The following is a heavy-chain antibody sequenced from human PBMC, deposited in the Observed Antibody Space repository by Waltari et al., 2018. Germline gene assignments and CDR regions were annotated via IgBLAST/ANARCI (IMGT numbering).Heavy chain of an antibody. Sequence: QVQLQQWGAGLLKPSETLSLTCAVYGGSFSGSYWSWIRQPPGQGLEWIGEINHSGSTNYNPSLKSRVTISVDTSKNQFSLKLSSVTAADTAVYYCARAARLFDYWGQGTLVTVSS. CDR3: ARAARLFDY. J-gene: IGHJ4*02. CDR2: INHSGST. CDR1: GGSFSGSY. V-gene: IGHV4-34*01.